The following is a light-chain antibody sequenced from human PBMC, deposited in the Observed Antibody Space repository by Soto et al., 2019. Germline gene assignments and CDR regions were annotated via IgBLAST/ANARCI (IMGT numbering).Light chain of an antibody. Sequence: DIQMTQSPSTLSASISDRVTITCRASETINGRLAWYQQKQGKVPNVLIYKASNLESGVPSRFSGSGSGTDYTLTISSLHPDDFATYYCLQYNAYPHTFGQGTKLEIK. J-gene: IGKJ2*01. CDR1: ETINGR. V-gene: IGKV1-5*03. CDR2: KAS. CDR3: LQYNAYPHT.